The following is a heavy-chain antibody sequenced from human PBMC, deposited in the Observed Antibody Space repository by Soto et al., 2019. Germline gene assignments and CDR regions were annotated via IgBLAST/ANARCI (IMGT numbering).Heavy chain of an antibody. CDR3: ALAAMHDYYYYMDV. J-gene: IGHJ6*03. Sequence: ASVKVSCTASGYTFTSYDINWVRQATGQGLEWMGWMNPNSGNTGYAQKFQGRVTMTRNTSISTAYMELSSLRSEDTAVYYCALAAMHDYYYYMDVWGKGTTVTVSS. CDR2: MNPNSGNT. CDR1: GYTFTSYD. V-gene: IGHV1-8*01. D-gene: IGHD2-2*01.